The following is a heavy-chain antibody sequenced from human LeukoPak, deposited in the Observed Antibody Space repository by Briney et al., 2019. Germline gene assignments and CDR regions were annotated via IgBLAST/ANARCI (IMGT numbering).Heavy chain of an antibody. Sequence: PSETLSLTCAVYGGSFSGYYWSWIRQPPGKGLEWIGEINHSGSTNYNPSLKSRVTISVDTSKNQFSLKLSSVTAADTAVYYCARGLQYYYYYYYMDVWGKGTTVTISS. CDR2: INHSGST. V-gene: IGHV4-34*01. CDR1: GGSFSGYY. J-gene: IGHJ6*03. D-gene: IGHD2-21*02. CDR3: ARGLQYYYYYYYMDV.